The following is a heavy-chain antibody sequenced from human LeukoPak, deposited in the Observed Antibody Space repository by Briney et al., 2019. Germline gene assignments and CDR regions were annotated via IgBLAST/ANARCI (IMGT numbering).Heavy chain of an antibody. V-gene: IGHV4-38-2*02. J-gene: IGHJ5*02. CDR1: GYSISSGYQ. CDR3: ARDPRSLTPDCTSTSCYENYFDP. D-gene: IGHD2-2*01. CDR2: IYHSGSA. Sequence: SETLSLTCVVSGYSISSGYQWAWILQSPGKGLEWIGSIYHSGSAHYNPSLKSRVTISVETSKNQFSLNLYSVTAADTVVYYCARDPRSLTPDCTSTSCYENYFDPWGQGTLVTVSS.